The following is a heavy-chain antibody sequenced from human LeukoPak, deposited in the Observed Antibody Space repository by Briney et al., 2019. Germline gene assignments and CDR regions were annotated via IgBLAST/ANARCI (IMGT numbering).Heavy chain of an antibody. CDR1: GFTFSSYA. V-gene: IGHV3-23*01. D-gene: IGHD3-10*01. Sequence: GGSLRLSCAASGFTFSSYAMSWVRQAPGKGLEWVSAISGGGGSTHYADSVKGRFTISRDNSKNTLYLQMNSLRAEDTAVYFCAKGAYFSGSYGFAFDYWGQGTLVTVSS. CDR3: AKGAYFSGSYGFAFDY. CDR2: ISGGGGST. J-gene: IGHJ4*02.